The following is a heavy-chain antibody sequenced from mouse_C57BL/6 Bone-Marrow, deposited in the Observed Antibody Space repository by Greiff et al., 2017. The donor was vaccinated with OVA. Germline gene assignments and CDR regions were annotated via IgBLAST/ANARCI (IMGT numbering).Heavy chain of an antibody. D-gene: IGHD1-1*01. V-gene: IGHV1-5*01. J-gene: IGHJ1*03. Sequence: EVQLQQSGTVLARPGASVKMSCKTSGYTFTSYWMHWVKQRPGQGLEWIGAIYPGNSDTSSNQKFKGKAKLTAVTSASPAYMELSSLTNEDAAVYYCTREENYYGSSINWYFDVWGTGTTVTVSS. CDR1: GYTFTSYW. CDR2: IYPGNSDT. CDR3: TREENYYGSSINWYFDV.